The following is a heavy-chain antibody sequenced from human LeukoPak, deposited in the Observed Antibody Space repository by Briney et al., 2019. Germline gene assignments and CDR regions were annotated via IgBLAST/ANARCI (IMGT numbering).Heavy chain of an antibody. Sequence: GESLKISCKGSGYSFSNFWIGWVRQMPGKGLEWMGIIYLGDSDTRNSTSFKGEATISVDKSINTPYLHWSSLKASDTAMYYCARRTNYNDNNWFHLWGQGTLVTVSS. CDR3: ARRTNYNDNNWFHL. J-gene: IGHJ5*02. CDR2: IYLGDSDT. CDR1: GYSFSNFW. D-gene: IGHD3-22*01. V-gene: IGHV5-51*01.